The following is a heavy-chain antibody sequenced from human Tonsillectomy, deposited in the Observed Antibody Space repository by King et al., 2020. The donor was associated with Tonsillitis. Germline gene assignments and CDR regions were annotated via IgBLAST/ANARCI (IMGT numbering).Heavy chain of an antibody. CDR3: ARDPDYSTSRRKDAFDF. V-gene: IGHV3-30-3*01. D-gene: IGHD6-13*01. Sequence: VQLVESGGGVVQPGRSLRLSCEAFEFSFNLYALHWVRQAPGKGREWVAVISYDGSNTYYADSVKGRFTISRDNSKNTLYLQMNSLRPEDTAVFYCARDPDYSTSRRKDAFDFWGQGTLVTVSS. CDR1: EFSFNLYA. CDR2: ISYDGSNT. J-gene: IGHJ3*01.